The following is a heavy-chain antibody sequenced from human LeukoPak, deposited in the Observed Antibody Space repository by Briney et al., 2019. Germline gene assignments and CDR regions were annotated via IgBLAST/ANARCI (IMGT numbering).Heavy chain of an antibody. CDR3: ARVNINNWHSCDY. CDR1: GGLITEYH. V-gene: IGHV4-59*01. CDR2: VYHNGNT. J-gene: IGHJ4*02. D-gene: IGHD1-1*01. Sequence: KSSETLSLTCTVSGGLITEYHWTWIRQSPGKGLEWIGYVYHNGNTDYNPSLKSRVTISLDASKNQFSLRLRSVTAADTAVYYCARVNINNWHSCDYWGQGTLVTVSS.